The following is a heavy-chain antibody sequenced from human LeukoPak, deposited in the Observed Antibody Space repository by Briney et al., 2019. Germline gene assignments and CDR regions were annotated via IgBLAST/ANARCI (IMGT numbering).Heavy chain of an antibody. V-gene: IGHV1-69*04. CDR3: ARDPDYDSSGPSWFDP. CDR1: GGTFSSYA. J-gene: IGHJ5*02. D-gene: IGHD3-22*01. CDR2: IIPIFGIA. Sequence: GASVKVSCKASGGTFSSYAISWVRQAPGQGLEWMGRIIPIFGIANYAQKFQGRVTITADKSTSTAYMELSSLRSEDTAVYYCARDPDYDSSGPSWFDPWGQGTLVTVSS.